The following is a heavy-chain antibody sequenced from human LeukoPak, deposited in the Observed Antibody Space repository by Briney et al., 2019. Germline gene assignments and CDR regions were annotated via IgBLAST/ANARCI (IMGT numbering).Heavy chain of an antibody. D-gene: IGHD6-19*01. CDR2: ISAYNGNT. V-gene: IGHV1-18*04. Sequence: ASVKVSCKASGYTFTSYGISWVRQAPGQGLEWMGWISAYNGNTNYAQKLQGRVTMTTDTSTSTAYMELRSLRSDDTAVHYCARDAPWQWLVGPRNGPHHDGNDYWGQGTLVTVSS. J-gene: IGHJ4*02. CDR3: ARDAPWQWLVGPRNGPHHDGNDY. CDR1: GYTFTSYG.